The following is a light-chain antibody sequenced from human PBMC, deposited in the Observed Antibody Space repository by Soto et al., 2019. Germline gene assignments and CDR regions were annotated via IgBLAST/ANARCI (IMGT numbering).Light chain of an antibody. CDR1: QSVSSS. V-gene: IGKV3-11*01. Sequence: IVMTQSPATLSVSPGEGATLSCRASQSVSSSLAWYQQKPGQAPRLLIYGASTRATGIPVRFSGSGSGTDFSLTISSLEPEDFAVYYCQQRSNWPLITFGQGTRLEI. J-gene: IGKJ5*01. CDR2: GAS. CDR3: QQRSNWPLIT.